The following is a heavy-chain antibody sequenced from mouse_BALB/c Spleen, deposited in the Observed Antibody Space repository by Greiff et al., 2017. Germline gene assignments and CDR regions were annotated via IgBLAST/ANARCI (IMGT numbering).Heavy chain of an antibody. CDR1: GYSITSDYA. CDR3: ARSGYGFAY. Sequence: EVQLVESGPGLVKPSQSLSLTCTVTGYSITSDYAWNWIRQFPGNKLEWMGYISYSGSTSYNPSLKSRISITRDTSKNQFFLQLNSVTTEDTATYYCARSGYGFAYWGQGTLVTVSA. D-gene: IGHD3-1*01. J-gene: IGHJ3*01. CDR2: ISYSGST. V-gene: IGHV3-2*02.